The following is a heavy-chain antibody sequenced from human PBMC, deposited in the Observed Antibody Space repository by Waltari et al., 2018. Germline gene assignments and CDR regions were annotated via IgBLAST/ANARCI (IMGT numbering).Heavy chain of an antibody. CDR2: VGHDRPNT. CDR3: ATGAPYYDSSGYPES. Sequence: QVQLVESGGGVVQPGRSLRLSCAASGLSFSDFVMHWVRQPPGKGLGWVAAVGHDRPNTYYGDTVKGRFTISRDNSKNMVYLQMNNLRAEDTAVYYCATGAPYYDSSGYPESWGRGTLVTVSS. V-gene: IGHV3-33*03. J-gene: IGHJ5*02. D-gene: IGHD3-22*01. CDR1: GLSFSDFV.